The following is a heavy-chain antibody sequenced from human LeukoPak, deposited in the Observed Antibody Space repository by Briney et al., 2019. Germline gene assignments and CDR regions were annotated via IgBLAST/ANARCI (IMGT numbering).Heavy chain of an antibody. Sequence: GSLRLSCAASGFTLSRNWMSWVRQAPGKGLEWVARLHADGIERYYVDPVKGRFTISRDDAKNSLHLQMYSLRLDDTAVYYCARGGYSFDYLGQGTLVTVSS. J-gene: IGHJ4*02. CDR3: ARGGYSFDY. D-gene: IGHD5-12*01. CDR2: LHADGIER. V-gene: IGHV3-7*01. CDR1: GFTLSRNW.